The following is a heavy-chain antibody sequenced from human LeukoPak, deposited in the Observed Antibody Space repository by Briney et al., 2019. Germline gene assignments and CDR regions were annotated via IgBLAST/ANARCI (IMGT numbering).Heavy chain of an antibody. CDR2: IWYDGSNK. CDR3: ARGETYYDILTGYSNAGVAY. V-gene: IGHV3-33*01. J-gene: IGHJ4*02. Sequence: GGSLRLSCAASGFTFSSYGMHWVRQAPGKGLEWVAVIWYDGSNKYYADSVKGRFTISRDNSKNTLYLQMNSLRAEDTAVYYCARGETYYDILTGYSNAGVAYWGQGTLVTVSS. CDR1: GFTFSSYG. D-gene: IGHD3-9*01.